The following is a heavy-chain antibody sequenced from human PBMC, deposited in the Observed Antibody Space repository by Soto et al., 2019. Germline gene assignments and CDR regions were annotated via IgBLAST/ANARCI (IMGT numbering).Heavy chain of an antibody. Sequence: EVQLLESGAGLVQPGGSLRLSCEASGVTFSSYAMSWVRQAPGKGLEWVSGISTSGDSTYYADSVKGRFTISRDNSKDTLYLQMNSLRAGDTAVYYCAINSRYCSSTSCYADWGQGTLVTVSS. V-gene: IGHV3-23*01. CDR2: ISTSGDST. J-gene: IGHJ4*02. D-gene: IGHD2-2*01. CDR1: GVTFSSYA. CDR3: AINSRYCSSTSCYAD.